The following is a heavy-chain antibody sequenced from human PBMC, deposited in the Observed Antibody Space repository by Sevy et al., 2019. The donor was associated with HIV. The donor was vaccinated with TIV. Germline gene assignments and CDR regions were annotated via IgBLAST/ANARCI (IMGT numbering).Heavy chain of an antibody. CDR2: ISYDGSNK. CDR1: GFTFSSYA. D-gene: IGHD2-15*01. V-gene: IGHV3-30*04. Sequence: GGSLRLSCAASGFTFSSYAMHWVRQAPGKGLEWVAVISYDGSNKYYADSVKGRFTISRDNSKNTLYLQMNSLRGEDTAVYYCARVGLSCSGGSCYLDYWGQGTLVTVSS. CDR3: ARVGLSCSGGSCYLDY. J-gene: IGHJ4*02.